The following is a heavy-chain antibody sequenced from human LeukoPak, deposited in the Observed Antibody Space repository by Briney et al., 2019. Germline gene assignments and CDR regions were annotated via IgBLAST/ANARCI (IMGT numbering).Heavy chain of an antibody. CDR3: ARGGDGYNYWFDP. CDR1: GFTVSSNY. V-gene: IGHV3-53*01. CDR2: IYSGGST. D-gene: IGHD5-24*01. Sequence: QPGGSLRLSCAASGFTVSSNYMSWVRQAPGKGLEWVSVIYSGGSTYYADSVKGRFTISRDNSKNTLYPRMNSPRAEDTAVYYCARGGDGYNYWFDPWGQGTLVTVSS. J-gene: IGHJ5*02.